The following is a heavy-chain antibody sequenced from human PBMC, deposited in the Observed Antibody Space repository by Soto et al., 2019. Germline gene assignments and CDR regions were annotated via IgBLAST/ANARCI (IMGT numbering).Heavy chain of an antibody. V-gene: IGHV3-30*14. D-gene: IGHD3-22*01. J-gene: IGHJ3*02. Sequence: SLRLSCAASGFTFSSYAMHWVRQAPGKGLEWVAVISYDGSNKYYADSVKGRFTISRDNSKNTLYLQMNSLRAEDTAVYYCARETFYDSSGPGAFDIWGQGTIVTVSS. CDR1: GFTFSSYA. CDR3: ARETFYDSSGPGAFDI. CDR2: ISYDGSNK.